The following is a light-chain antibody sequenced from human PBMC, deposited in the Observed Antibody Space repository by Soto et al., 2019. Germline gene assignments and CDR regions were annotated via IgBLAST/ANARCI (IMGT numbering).Light chain of an antibody. CDR3: QKYNSAPRT. CDR1: QGISNY. CDR2: ATS. V-gene: IGKV1-27*01. J-gene: IGKJ3*01. Sequence: DIQMTQSPSSVSAFVGDKVTITCRASQGISNYLAWYQQKPGKVPKLLIYATSTLRSGVPSRFSGSGSGTDFTLTISSLQPEDIATYYCQKYNSAPRTFGPGTKVNI.